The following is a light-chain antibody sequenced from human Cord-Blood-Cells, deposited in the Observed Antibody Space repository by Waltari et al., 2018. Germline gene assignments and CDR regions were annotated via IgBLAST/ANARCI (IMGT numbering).Light chain of an antibody. CDR1: QSVSSY. Sequence: ELTLTQSPATLSLSPGERATLSCRASQSVSSYLALYQQKPGQAPRILIYDASNRATGIPARFSGSGSGTDFTLTISSLEPEDFAVYYCQQRSNWPPTFGGVTKVEIK. J-gene: IGKJ4*01. CDR3: QQRSNWPPT. CDR2: DAS. V-gene: IGKV3-11*01.